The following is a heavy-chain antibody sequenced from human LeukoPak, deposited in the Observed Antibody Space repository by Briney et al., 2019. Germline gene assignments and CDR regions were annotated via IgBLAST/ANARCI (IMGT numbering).Heavy chain of an antibody. CDR1: DGSISRGGSY. CDR2: IYYSGST. CDR3: ARDQSVQLWGIDI. V-gene: IGHV4-31*03. J-gene: IGHJ3*02. Sequence: PLSLTHTLSDGSISRGGSYCSWIRQHPGKGLECIGYIYYSGSTYYNPSLKSRVTISVDTSKHQFSLKLSSVTAADTAVYYCARDQSVQLWGIDIWGQGTMVTVSS. D-gene: IGHD5-18*01.